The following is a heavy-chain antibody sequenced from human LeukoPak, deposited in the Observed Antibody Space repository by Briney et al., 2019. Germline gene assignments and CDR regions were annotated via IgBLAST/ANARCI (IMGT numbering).Heavy chain of an antibody. CDR3: ATIRAATRSKFYMDV. J-gene: IGHJ6*03. Sequence: PSETLSLTCTVSGASISSSSYYWGWLRQPPGKGLEWIGTMYYSGNTYYNPSLKSRVIISVDTSKNQFSLKLNSVTAADTAVYYCATIRAATRSKFYMDVWGKGTTVTVSS. V-gene: IGHV4-39*01. D-gene: IGHD6-13*01. CDR1: GASISSSSYY. CDR2: MYYSGNT.